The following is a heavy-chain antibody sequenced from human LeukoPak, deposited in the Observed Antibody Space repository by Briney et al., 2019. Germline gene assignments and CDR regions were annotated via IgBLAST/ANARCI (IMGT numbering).Heavy chain of an antibody. J-gene: IGHJ3*02. D-gene: IGHD2-2*01. CDR2: INHSGST. V-gene: IGHV4-34*01. CDR1: GGSFSGYY. CDR3: ASLWPYQLSAFDI. Sequence: PSETLSLTCAVYGGSFSGYYWSWIHQPPGKGLEWIGEINHSGSTNHNPSLKSRVTISVDTSKNQFSLKLSSVTAADTAVYYCASLWPYQLSAFDIWGQGTMVTVSS.